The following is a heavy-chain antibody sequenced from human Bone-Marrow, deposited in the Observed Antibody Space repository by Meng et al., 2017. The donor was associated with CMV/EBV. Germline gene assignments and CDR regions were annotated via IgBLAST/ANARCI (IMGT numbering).Heavy chain of an antibody. J-gene: IGHJ6*02. V-gene: IGHV1-46*01. CDR1: GGTFSSYA. Sequence: ASVKVSCKASGGTFSSYAISWVRQAPGQGLEWMGIINPSGGSTSYAQKFQGRVTMTRDTSTSTVYMELSSLRSEDTAVYYCARDRVARYDFWSGYYEGGVGDGMDVWGQGTTVTVSS. CDR3: ARDRVARYDFWSGYYEGGVGDGMDV. D-gene: IGHD3-3*01. CDR2: INPSGGST.